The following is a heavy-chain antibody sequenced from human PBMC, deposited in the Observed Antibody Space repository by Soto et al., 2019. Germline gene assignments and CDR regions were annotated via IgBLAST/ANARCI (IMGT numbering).Heavy chain of an antibody. Sequence: QVQLQESGPGLVKPSETLSLTCTVSGGSISSDYWSWIRQPPGKGLEWIGYIYYSGSTNYSPSLESRVTISVDKSKNQFSLKLRSVTAADTAVYYCASRTGNRPYWGPGTLVTVSS. CDR3: ASRTGNRPY. CDR1: GGSISSDY. J-gene: IGHJ4*02. CDR2: IYYSGST. D-gene: IGHD1-1*01. V-gene: IGHV4-59*12.